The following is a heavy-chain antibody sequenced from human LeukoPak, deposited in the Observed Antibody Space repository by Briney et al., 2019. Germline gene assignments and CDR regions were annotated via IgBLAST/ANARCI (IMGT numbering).Heavy chain of an antibody. Sequence: SETLSLTCAVYGGSFSGYYWSWIRQPPGKGLEWIGEINHSGSTNYNPSLKSRVTISVDTSKNQFSLKLSSVTAADTAVYYCASTRRAPTYYYGSGSYRSPYNWFDPGGQGTLVTVSS. CDR1: GGSFSGYY. J-gene: IGHJ5*02. D-gene: IGHD3-10*01. CDR2: INHSGST. CDR3: ASTRRAPTYYYGSGSYRSPYNWFDP. V-gene: IGHV4-34*01.